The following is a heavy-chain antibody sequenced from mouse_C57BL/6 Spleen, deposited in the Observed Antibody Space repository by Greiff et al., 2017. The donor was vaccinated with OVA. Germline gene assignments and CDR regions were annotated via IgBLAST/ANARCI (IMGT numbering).Heavy chain of an antibody. J-gene: IGHJ2*01. D-gene: IGHD1-1*01. CDR3: ARRGYYGSSYYFDY. CDR2: INPNYGTT. Sequence: EVQLQQSGPELVKPGASVKISCKASGYSFTDYNMNWVKQSNGKSLEWIGVINPNYGTTSYNQKFKGKATLTVDHSSRPAYMQLNSLTSEDSAVEYCARRGYYGSSYYFDYWGQGTTLTVSS. CDR1: GYSFTDYN. V-gene: IGHV1-39*01.